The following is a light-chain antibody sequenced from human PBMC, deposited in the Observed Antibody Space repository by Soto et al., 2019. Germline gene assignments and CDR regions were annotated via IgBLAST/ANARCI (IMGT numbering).Light chain of an antibody. V-gene: IGLV2-14*01. CDR2: EVT. CDR1: SSDVGGYNY. CDR3: SSYTSSSTYV. J-gene: IGLJ1*01. Sequence: QAALTQPASVSGSPGQSITISCTGTSSDVGGYNYVSWYQQHPGKAPKLMIYEVTNRPSGVSNRFSASKSGNMASLTIWGLQAEDEADYYCSSYTSSSTYVFGTGTKLTVL.